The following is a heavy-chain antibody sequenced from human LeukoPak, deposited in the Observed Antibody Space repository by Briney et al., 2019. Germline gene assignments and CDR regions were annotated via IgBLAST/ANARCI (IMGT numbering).Heavy chain of an antibody. CDR1: GFSFSYHG. D-gene: IGHD7-27*01. J-gene: IGHJ4*02. V-gene: IGHV3-23*01. CDR2: VSPPGGGT. CDR3: ARDLAWGAFDY. Sequence: GGSLRLSCAASGFSFSYHGMNWVRQAPGKGLEWLSGVSPPGGGTYYADSVKGRFTISRDDSKNTLSLQMNSLRVEDTAVYYCARDLAWGAFDYWGQGTLVTVSS.